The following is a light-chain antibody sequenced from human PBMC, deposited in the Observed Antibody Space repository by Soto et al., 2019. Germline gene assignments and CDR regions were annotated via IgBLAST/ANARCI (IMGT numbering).Light chain of an antibody. CDR2: DAS. CDR3: QQRSNWPVT. CDR1: QSVSSY. Sequence: VVTKSPATLSLSQGESATLSCRASQSVSSYLAWYQQKPGQAPRLLIYDASNRATGIPARFSGSGSGTDFTLTISSLQPEDFAVYYCQQRSNWPVTFGQGRRLDI. J-gene: IGKJ5*01. V-gene: IGKV3-11*01.